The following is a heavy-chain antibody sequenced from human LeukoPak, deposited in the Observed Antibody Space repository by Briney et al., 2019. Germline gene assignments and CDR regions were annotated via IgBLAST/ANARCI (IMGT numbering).Heavy chain of an antibody. CDR3: ARVRDPIGSSSIDY. CDR1: GFTFSSYA. CDR2: ISYDGSNK. Sequence: GGSLRLSCAASGFTFSSYAMHWVRQAPGKGLEWVAVISYDGSNKYYADSVKGRFTISRDNSKNTLYLQMNSLRAEDTAVYYCARVRDPIGSSSIDYWGQGTLVTVSS. D-gene: IGHD6-6*01. J-gene: IGHJ4*02. V-gene: IGHV3-30*01.